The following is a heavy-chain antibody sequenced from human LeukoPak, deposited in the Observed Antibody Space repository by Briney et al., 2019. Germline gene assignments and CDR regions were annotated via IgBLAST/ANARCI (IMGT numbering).Heavy chain of an antibody. D-gene: IGHD6-19*01. CDR3: ARVQRGIAVALDY. CDR2: ISTTGSSI. J-gene: IGHJ4*02. Sequence: GGSLRLSCAASGFTFSSYEMNWVRQAPGKGLEWVSFISTTGSSIYYADSVKGRFTISRDNVKNLLYLQMNSLRAEDTAVYYCARVQRGIAVALDYWGQGTLATVSS. CDR1: GFTFSSYE. V-gene: IGHV3-48*03.